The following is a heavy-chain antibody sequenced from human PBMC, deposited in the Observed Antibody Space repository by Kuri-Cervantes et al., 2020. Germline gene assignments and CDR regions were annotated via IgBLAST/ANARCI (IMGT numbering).Heavy chain of an antibody. V-gene: IGHV3-7*02. J-gene: IGHJ5*02. CDR1: GFPFNSHW. Sequence: GGSLRLSCEVSGFPFNSHWMSWVRQAPGKGLEWVANIKQDGREKYLVDSVRGRFTVSRDNAKNSLYLQMNSLRDEDTAVYYCMRGRSGDRWGQGTLVTVSS. CDR2: IKQDGREK. CDR3: MRGRSGDR. D-gene: IGHD3-10*01.